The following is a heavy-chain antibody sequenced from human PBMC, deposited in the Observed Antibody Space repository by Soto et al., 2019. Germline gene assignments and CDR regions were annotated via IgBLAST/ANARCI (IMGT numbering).Heavy chain of an antibody. CDR2: IYSGGST. V-gene: IGHV3-66*01. Sequence: QLVESGGGLVQPGGSLRLSCAASGFSVSNNYMKWVRQAPGKGLEWVSLIYSGGSTYYADSVKGRFTISRDNSKKPLFLQMNSLRVEDTAVYYCARDRGYRWGQGTMVTVSS. CDR3: ARDRGYR. J-gene: IGHJ3*01. CDR1: GFSVSNNY. D-gene: IGHD5-12*01.